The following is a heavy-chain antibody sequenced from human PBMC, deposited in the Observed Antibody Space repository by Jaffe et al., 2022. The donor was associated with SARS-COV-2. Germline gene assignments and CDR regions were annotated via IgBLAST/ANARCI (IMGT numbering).Heavy chain of an antibody. D-gene: IGHD3-10*02. V-gene: IGHV4-4*02. CDR2: IYHSGST. Sequence: QVQLQESGPGLVKPSGTLSLTCAVSGGSISSSNWWSWVRQPPGKGLEWIGEIYHSGSTNYNPSLKSRVTISVDKSKNQFSLKLSSVTAADTAVYYCARVVREARYYYYYGMDVWGQGTTVTVSS. CDR1: GGSISSSNW. J-gene: IGHJ6*02. CDR3: ARVVREARYYYYYGMDV.